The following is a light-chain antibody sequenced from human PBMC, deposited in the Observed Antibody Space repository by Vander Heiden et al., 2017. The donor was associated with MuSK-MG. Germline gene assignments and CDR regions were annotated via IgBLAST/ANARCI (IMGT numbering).Light chain of an antibody. CDR3: LQYHAYPWS. V-gene: IGKV1-5*03. J-gene: IGKJ1*01. CDR2: KAS. Sequence: DIQLTQSPSTLSASVGDRVTIPCRASQSIGSWLAWYQQKPGKAPKLLIYKASNLQSGVPARLTGSGSGTEFTLTISSLEPDDFATYCCLQYHAYPWSFGQGTQVEIK. CDR1: QSIGSW.